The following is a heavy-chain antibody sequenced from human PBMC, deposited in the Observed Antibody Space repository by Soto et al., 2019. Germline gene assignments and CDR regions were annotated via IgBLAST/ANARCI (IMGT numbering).Heavy chain of an antibody. CDR3: AKDRKTGSGWYWDY. D-gene: IGHD6-19*01. CDR2: ISASGVST. CDR1: GFTFSSYA. Sequence: EVQLLESGGGLLQPGGSLRLSCAASGFTFSSYAMSWVRQAPGKGLEWVSGISASGVSTYYADSVKGRFTIYRDNSEKTLYLQMNSLRAEDTALYYCAKDRKTGSGWYWDYWGQGTLVTVSS. V-gene: IGHV3-23*01. J-gene: IGHJ4*02.